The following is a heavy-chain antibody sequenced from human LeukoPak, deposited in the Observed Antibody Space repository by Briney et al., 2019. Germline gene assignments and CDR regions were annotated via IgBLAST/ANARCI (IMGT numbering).Heavy chain of an antibody. CDR1: GYTFTSYR. Sequence: ASVKVSCKASGYTFTSYRISWVRQAPGQGLEWMGWINAGNGNTKYSQKFQGRVTITRDTSASTAYMELSSLRSEDTAVYYCARGGNSRWFDPWGQGTLVTVSS. J-gene: IGHJ5*02. CDR3: ARGGNSRWFDP. V-gene: IGHV1-3*01. CDR2: INAGNGNT. D-gene: IGHD4-23*01.